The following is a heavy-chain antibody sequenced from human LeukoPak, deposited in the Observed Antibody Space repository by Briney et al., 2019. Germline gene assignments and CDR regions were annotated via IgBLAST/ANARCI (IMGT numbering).Heavy chain of an antibody. V-gene: IGHV1-24*01. CDR3: AIDTVYYDPPSY. CDR2: SDPENGKT. CDR1: GYIFTEVS. Sequence: ASVKVSCKVSGYIFTEVSMHWVRQSPGKGLEWMGGSDPENGKTVYVQNFQGRVTMTEDTSTDTAYMELTSLTSDDTAIYYCAIDTVYYDPPSYWGQGTLVTVSS. D-gene: IGHD3-16*01. J-gene: IGHJ4*01.